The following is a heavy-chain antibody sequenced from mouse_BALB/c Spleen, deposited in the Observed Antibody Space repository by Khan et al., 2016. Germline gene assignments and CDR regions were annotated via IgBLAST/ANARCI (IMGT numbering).Heavy chain of an antibody. CDR1: GFTFSNYA. CDR2: ISSGGST. D-gene: IGHD2-13*01. CDR3: ERGDYGDYGDYFDY. Sequence: EVELVESGGGLVKPGGSLKLSCAASGFTFSNYAMSWVRQTPEKRLEWVASISSGGSTYYPDRVKGRFTISRANARNILNLHMRSLRPEDTPTYYCERGDYGDYGDYFDYWGQGTTLTVSS. V-gene: IGHV5-6-5*01. J-gene: IGHJ2*01.